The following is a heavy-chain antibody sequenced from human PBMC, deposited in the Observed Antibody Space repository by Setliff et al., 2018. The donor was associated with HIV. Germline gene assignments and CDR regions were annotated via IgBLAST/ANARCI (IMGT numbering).Heavy chain of an antibody. Sequence: SETLSLTCSVSGYSISSGYYWGWIRQPPGKGLKWIASMYHSGSTFYTPSLRRRASISIDTSKNQFSLSLTSVTAADTAFYYCARAFLLVPAARDYYYYMDVWGKGTTVTVSS. V-gene: IGHV4-38-2*02. CDR1: GYSISSGYY. D-gene: IGHD2-2*01. J-gene: IGHJ6*03. CDR3: ARAFLLVPAARDYYYYMDV. CDR2: MYHSGST.